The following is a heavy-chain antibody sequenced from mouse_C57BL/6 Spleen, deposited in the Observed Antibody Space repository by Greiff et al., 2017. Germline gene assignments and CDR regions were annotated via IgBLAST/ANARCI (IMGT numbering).Heavy chain of an antibody. D-gene: IGHD2-14*01. CDR3: ATYETEY. V-gene: IGHV1-52*01. Sequence: QVHVKQPGAELVRPGSSVKLSCKASGYTFTSYWMHWVKQRPIQGLEWIGNIDPSDSETHYNQKFKDKATLTVDKSSSTAYMQLSSLTSEDSAVYYCATYETEYWGQGTTLTVSS. J-gene: IGHJ2*01. CDR1: GYTFTSYW. CDR2: IDPSDSET.